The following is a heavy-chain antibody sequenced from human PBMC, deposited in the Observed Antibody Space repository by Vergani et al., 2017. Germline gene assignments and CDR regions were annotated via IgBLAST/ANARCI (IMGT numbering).Heavy chain of an antibody. CDR3: ARDLEAPIPWLRIDYYYYGMDV. CDR1: GFTFSSYS. J-gene: IGHJ6*02. CDR2: ISSSSSYI. D-gene: IGHD5-12*01. V-gene: IGHV3-21*01. Sequence: EVQLVESGGGLVKPGGSLRLSCAASGFTFSSYSMNWVRQAPGKGLEGVSSISSSSSYIYYADSVKGRVTISRDNAKNSLYLQMNSLRAEDMAVYYCARDLEAPIPWLRIDYYYYGMDVWGQGTTVTVSS.